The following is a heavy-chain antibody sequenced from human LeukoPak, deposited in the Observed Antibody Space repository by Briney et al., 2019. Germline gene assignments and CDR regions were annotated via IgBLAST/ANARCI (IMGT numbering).Heavy chain of an antibody. J-gene: IGHJ3*02. Sequence: GGSLRLSCAASGFTFSDYYRIWIRQAPGKGLEWVSYISSSSSYTNYADSVKGRFTISRDNAKNSLYLQMSSLRAEDTAVYYCARAITMVRGGYDAFRIWGQGTMVTVSS. CDR1: GFTFSDYY. D-gene: IGHD3-10*01. V-gene: IGHV3-11*05. CDR2: ISSSSSYT. CDR3: ARAITMVRGGYDAFRI.